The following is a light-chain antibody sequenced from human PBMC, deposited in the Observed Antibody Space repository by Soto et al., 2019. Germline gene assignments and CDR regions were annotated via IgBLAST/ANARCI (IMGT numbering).Light chain of an antibody. CDR3: SSYTSSSTFVV. CDR2: DVS. CDR1: SSDVGTYNF. J-gene: IGLJ2*01. Sequence: QSVLTQPASVSGSPGQSITISCTGTSSDVGTYNFVSWYQQHPGKAPKLMIYDVSNRPSGISNRFSGSKSDNTASLTISGLQTEDEADYYCSSYTSSSTFVVFGGGTKLTVL. V-gene: IGLV2-14*01.